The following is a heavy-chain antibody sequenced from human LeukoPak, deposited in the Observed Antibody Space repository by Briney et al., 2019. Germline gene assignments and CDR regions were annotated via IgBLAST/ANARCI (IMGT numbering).Heavy chain of an antibody. CDR3: ARAPMGYCSSTSCLTAFDI. V-gene: IGHV4-30-2*01. CDR2: IYHSGST. CDR1: GGSISSGGYS. Sequence: SSETLSLTCAVSGGSISSGGYSWSWLRQPPGKGLEWIGYIYHSGSTYYNPSLKSRVTISVDRSKNQFSLKLSSVTAADTAVYYCARAPMGYCSSTSCLTAFDIWGQGTMVTVSS. D-gene: IGHD2-2*01. J-gene: IGHJ3*02.